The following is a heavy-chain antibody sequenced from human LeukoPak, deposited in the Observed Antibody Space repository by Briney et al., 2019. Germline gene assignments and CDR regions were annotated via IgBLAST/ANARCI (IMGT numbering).Heavy chain of an antibody. J-gene: IGHJ4*02. Sequence: GGSLRLSCVASGLAFSSYSMHWVRQAPGKGLEWVGVISYDGSDEYYTDSVKGRFTISRDNSKNTLYLQMNSLRAEDTAVYYCAKDTRPTSWGQGTLVTVSS. D-gene: IGHD1-1*01. V-gene: IGHV3-30*04. CDR1: GLAFSSYS. CDR2: ISYDGSDE. CDR3: AKDTRPTS.